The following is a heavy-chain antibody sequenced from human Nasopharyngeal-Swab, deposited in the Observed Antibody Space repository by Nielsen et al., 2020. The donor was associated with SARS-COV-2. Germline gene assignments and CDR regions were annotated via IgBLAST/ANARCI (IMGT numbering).Heavy chain of an antibody. V-gene: IGHV1-24*01. CDR3: ATAFSYYGSGSPDY. CDR1: GYTLTELS. D-gene: IGHD3-10*01. CDR2: FDPEDGET. Sequence: SVKVSCKVSGYTLTELSMHWVRQAPGKGLEWMGGFDPEDGETIYAQKFQGRVTMTEDTSTDTAYMELSSLRSEDTAVYYCATAFSYYGSGSPDYWGQGTLVTVSS. J-gene: IGHJ4*02.